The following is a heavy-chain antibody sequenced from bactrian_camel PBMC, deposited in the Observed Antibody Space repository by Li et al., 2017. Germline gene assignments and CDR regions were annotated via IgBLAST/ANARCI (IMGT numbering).Heavy chain of an antibody. V-gene: IGHV3S53*01. D-gene: IGHD7*01. CDR2: LAAGGRT. CDR3: AAKIRDTPYISVWNWASQYNY. CDR1: GYTYTRIC. J-gene: IGHJ4*01. Sequence: HVQLVESGGGSVEAGGSLRLSCVVSGYTYTRICMGWFRQAPGKEREGVAALAAGGRTNYAESVKGRFTISRDDAKNTLYLQMNSLKPEDTAMYYCAAKIRDTPYISVWNWASQYNYWGQGTQVTVS.